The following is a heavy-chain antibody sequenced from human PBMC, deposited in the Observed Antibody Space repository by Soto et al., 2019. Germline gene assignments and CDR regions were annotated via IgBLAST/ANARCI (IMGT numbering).Heavy chain of an antibody. CDR3: ARTSGSYDYYYYVMDV. D-gene: IGHD1-26*01. CDR2: IYYSGST. CDR1: GCSISSSSYY. J-gene: IGHJ6*02. V-gene: IGHV4-39*01. Sequence: SAPLSLTCPVPGCSISSSSYYWGWIRQPPGKGLGGIGSIYYSGSTYYNPSLKSRVTISVDTSKNQFSLQLSAVTAADTAVYYFARTSGSYDYYYYVMDVWGQGTTVTVSS.